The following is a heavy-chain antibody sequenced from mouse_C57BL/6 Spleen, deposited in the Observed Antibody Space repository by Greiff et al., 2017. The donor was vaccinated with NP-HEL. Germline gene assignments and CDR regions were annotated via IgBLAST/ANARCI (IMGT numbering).Heavy chain of an antibody. Sequence: VQLQQSGAELVRPGTSVKVSCKASGYAFTNYLIEWVKQRPGQGLEWIGVINPGSGGTNYNEKFKGKATLTADKSSSTAYMKLSSLTSEDSAVYFCARYGDWDWYFDVWGTGTTVTVSS. CDR1: GYAFTNYL. CDR3: ARYGDWDWYFDV. J-gene: IGHJ1*03. CDR2: INPGSGGT. V-gene: IGHV1-54*01. D-gene: IGHD4-1*01.